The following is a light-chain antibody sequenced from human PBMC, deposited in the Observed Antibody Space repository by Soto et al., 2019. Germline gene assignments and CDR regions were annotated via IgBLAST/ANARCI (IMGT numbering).Light chain of an antibody. CDR2: GAS. J-gene: IGKJ1*01. CDR1: QSVSSN. CDR3: QQYNNPQ. Sequence: EIVMTQSPAPLSVSPGERATLSCRASQSVSSNLAWYQQKPGQAPRLLIYGASTRATGIPARFSGSGSGTEFTLTISSLQSEDFAVYYCQQYNNPQFGQGTKVEIK. V-gene: IGKV3-15*01.